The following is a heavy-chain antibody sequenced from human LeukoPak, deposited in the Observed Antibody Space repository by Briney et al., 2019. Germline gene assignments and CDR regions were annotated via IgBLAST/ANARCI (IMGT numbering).Heavy chain of an antibody. CDR3: ATNSGGDSGYGDFDY. J-gene: IGHJ4*02. CDR2: ISWNSDTI. V-gene: IGHV3-9*01. Sequence: PGGSLRLSCAVSGFTFDDYAMHWVRQVPGKGLEWVSGISWNSDTIDLADSVKGRFTISRDNAKNSLYLQMNRLRAEDTALYYCATNSGGDSGYGDFDYWGQGTLVTVSS. D-gene: IGHD5-12*01. CDR1: GFTFDDYA.